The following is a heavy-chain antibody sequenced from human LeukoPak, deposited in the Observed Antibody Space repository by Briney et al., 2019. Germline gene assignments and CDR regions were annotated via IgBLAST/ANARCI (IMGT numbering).Heavy chain of an antibody. D-gene: IGHD3-16*01. CDR2: VYYSGTT. CDR3: ARGDNTIGWFDY. CDR1: GGSLSLSYYY. Sequence: PSETLSLTCSVSGGSLSLSYYYWGWIRQPPGKALEWIGSVYYSGTTSYNPSLKSRVTISVDMSKNHFSLRLSSVTAADTAMYYCARGDNTIGWFDYWGQGTLVTVSS. J-gene: IGHJ4*02. V-gene: IGHV4-39*07.